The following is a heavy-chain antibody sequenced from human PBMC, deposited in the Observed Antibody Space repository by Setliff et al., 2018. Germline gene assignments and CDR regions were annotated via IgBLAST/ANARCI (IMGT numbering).Heavy chain of an antibody. CDR1: GYTFTSYG. CDR2: INPSGGST. D-gene: IGHD1-1*01. V-gene: IGHV1-46*01. J-gene: IGHJ4*02. Sequence: ASVKVSCKASGYTFTSYGISWVRQAPGQGLEWMGIINPSGGSTSYAQKFQGRVTMTRDTSTSTVYMELSSLRSEDTAVYYCARTGTRDDYFDYWGQGTLVTVSS. CDR3: ARTGTRDDYFDY.